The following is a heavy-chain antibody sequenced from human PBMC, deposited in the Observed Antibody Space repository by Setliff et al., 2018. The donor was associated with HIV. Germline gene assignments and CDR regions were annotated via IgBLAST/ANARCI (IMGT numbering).Heavy chain of an antibody. V-gene: IGHV4-38-2*02. Sequence: PSETLSLTCTVSNYSITSGYYWGWIRQSPGKGLEWIASIYRSGNTNYNPSLKSRVAISVDTSKNLFSLKLTSVTAADTAVYYCARSWGSGSYPYWGQGTLVTVSS. J-gene: IGHJ4*02. CDR3: ARSWGSGSYPY. CDR2: IYRSGNT. CDR1: NYSITSGYY. D-gene: IGHD3-10*01.